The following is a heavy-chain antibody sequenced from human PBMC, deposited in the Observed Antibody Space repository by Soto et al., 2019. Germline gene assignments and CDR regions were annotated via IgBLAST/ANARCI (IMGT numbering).Heavy chain of an antibody. CDR1: GFTVSSNY. J-gene: IGHJ3*02. D-gene: IGHD2-15*01. CDR3: APHVSCSGGSCQYDAFAI. Sequence: GGSLRLSCAASGFTVSSNYMSWVRQAPGKGPEWVSTISAGGGTYYADSVKGRFAMSRDTSENTLYLQMNSLGAEDTAAYYCAPHVSCSGGSCQYDAFAIRGQGTMVTVSS. CDR2: ISAGGGT. V-gene: IGHV3-53*01.